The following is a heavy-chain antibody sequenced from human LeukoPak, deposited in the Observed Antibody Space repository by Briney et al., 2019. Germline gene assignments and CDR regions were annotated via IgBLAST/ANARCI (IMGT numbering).Heavy chain of an antibody. V-gene: IGHV4-59*01. CDR1: GGSISSYY. J-gene: IGHJ3*02. CDR2: IYYSGST. Sequence: SETLSLTCTVSGGSISSYYWSWIRQPPGKGLEWIGYIYYSGSTNYNPPLKSRVTISVDTSKNQFSLKLSSVTAADTAVYYCARVRSKGDAFDIWGQGTMVTVSS. CDR3: ARVRSKGDAFDI.